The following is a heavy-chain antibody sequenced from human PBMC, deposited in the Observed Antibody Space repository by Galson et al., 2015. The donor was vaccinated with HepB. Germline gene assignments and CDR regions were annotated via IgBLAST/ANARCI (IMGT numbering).Heavy chain of an antibody. CDR1: GGSISSGDFY. V-gene: IGHV4-30-4*01. J-gene: IGHJ4*02. D-gene: IGHD1-20*01. CDR2: IYYSGST. Sequence: TLSLTCTVSGGSISSGDFYWSWIRQSPGKGLEWIGYIYYSGSTYYNPSLKSRVNISIDRSKNQFTLNVRSVTAADTAVYYCARDSITGTTSGFDYWGQGTQVTVSS. CDR3: ARDSITGTTSGFDY.